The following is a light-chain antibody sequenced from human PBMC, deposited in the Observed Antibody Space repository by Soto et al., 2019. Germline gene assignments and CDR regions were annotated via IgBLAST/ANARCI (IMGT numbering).Light chain of an antibody. Sequence: EIVLTQSPGTLSLSPGERVTLSCRASQTVTSSYLGWYQQKPGQAPRLLIYGASSRATGVPDRFSGSGSGRDFPLTIRRLEPEDFAVYYCQQYGGLPFTFGPGTKVDIK. J-gene: IGKJ3*01. V-gene: IGKV3-20*01. CDR3: QQYGGLPFT. CDR1: QTVTSSY. CDR2: GAS.